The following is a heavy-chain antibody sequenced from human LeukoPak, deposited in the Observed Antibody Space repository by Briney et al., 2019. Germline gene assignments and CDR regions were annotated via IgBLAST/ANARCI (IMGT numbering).Heavy chain of an antibody. CDR3: ARGSSFSSSWYRGYYYYYMDV. Sequence: GGSLRLSCAASGFTFSSYAMHWVRQAPGKGLEWVAVISYDGSNKYYADSVKGRFTISRDNSKNTLYLQMNSLRAEDTAVYYCARGSSFSSSWYRGYYYYYMDVWGKGTTVTVSS. D-gene: IGHD6-13*01. J-gene: IGHJ6*03. CDR1: GFTFSSYA. CDR2: ISYDGSNK. V-gene: IGHV3-30-3*01.